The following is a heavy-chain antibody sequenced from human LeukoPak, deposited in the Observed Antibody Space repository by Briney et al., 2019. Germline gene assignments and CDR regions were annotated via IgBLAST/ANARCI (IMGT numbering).Heavy chain of an antibody. CDR3: ARSRDSGFDY. J-gene: IGHJ4*02. Sequence: GASVKVSCKASGYTFTGYYMHWVRQAPGQGLKWMGGIIPIFGTANYAQKFQGRVTITADESTSTAYMELSSLRSEDTAVYYCARSRDSGFDYWGQGTLVTVSS. D-gene: IGHD1-26*01. V-gene: IGHV1-69*13. CDR1: GYTFTGYY. CDR2: IIPIFGTA.